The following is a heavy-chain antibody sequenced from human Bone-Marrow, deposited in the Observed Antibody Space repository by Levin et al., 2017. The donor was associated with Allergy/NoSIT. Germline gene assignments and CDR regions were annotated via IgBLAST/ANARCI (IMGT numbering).Heavy chain of an antibody. V-gene: IGHV3-11*05. CDR3: ARDSVRNYYGSGSSLDY. Sequence: GESLKISCAASGFTFSDYYMSWIRQAPGKGLEWVSYISSSSSYTNYADSVKGRFTISRDNAKNSLYLQMNSLRAEDTAVYYCARDSVRNYYGSGSSLDYWGQGTLVTVSS. CDR1: GFTFSDYY. D-gene: IGHD3-10*01. J-gene: IGHJ4*02. CDR2: ISSSSSYT.